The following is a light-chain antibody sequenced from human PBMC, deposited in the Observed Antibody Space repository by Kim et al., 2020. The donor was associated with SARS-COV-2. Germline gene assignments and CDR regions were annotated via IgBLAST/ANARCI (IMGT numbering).Light chain of an antibody. V-gene: IGKV3-20*01. J-gene: IGKJ1*01. CDR1: QSVSSSY. CDR3: QQYGSSPWT. CDR2: GAS. Sequence: DIVLTQSPGTLSLSPGESATLSCRASQSVSSSYLAWYQQKPGQAPRLLIYGASSRATGIPDRFSGSGSGTDSTLTISRLEPEDFAVYFCQQYGSSPWTFGQRTKVDIK.